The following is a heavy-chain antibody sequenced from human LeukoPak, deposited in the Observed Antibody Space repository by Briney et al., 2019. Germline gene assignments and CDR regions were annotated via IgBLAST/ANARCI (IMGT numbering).Heavy chain of an antibody. J-gene: IGHJ6*02. CDR2: ISYDGSNK. V-gene: IGHV3-30*04. D-gene: IGHD3-10*02. Sequence: PGGSLRLSCAASGFTFSSYAMHWVRQAPGKGLEWVAVISYDGSNKYYADSVKGRFTISRDNSKNTLYLQMNSLRAEDTAVYYCARGNGRGGGTVFGYHYGMDVWGQGTTVNVSS. CDR1: GFTFSSYA. CDR3: ARGNGRGGGTVFGYHYGMDV.